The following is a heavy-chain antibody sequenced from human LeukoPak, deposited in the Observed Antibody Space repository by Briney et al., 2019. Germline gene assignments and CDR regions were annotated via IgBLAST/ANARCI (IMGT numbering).Heavy chain of an antibody. D-gene: IGHD3-22*01. J-gene: IGHJ4*02. CDR3: ARVFGYYDSSGYIFDY. Sequence: SETLSLTCTVSGGSISSGGYYWSWIRQHPGKGLEWIGYIYYSGSTNYNPSLKSRVTISVDTSKNQFSLKLSSVTAADTAVYYCARVFGYYDSSGYIFDYWGQGTLVTVSS. CDR1: GGSISSGGYY. V-gene: IGHV4-31*03. CDR2: IYYSGST.